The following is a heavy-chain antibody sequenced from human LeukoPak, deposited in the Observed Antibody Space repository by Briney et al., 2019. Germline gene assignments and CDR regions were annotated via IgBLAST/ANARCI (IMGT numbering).Heavy chain of an antibody. J-gene: IGHJ1*01. CDR3: AKQWVVGS. CDR1: GFTFSSHA. D-gene: IGHD6-19*01. V-gene: IGHV3-23*01. Sequence: TGGSLRLSCAASGFTFSSHALNWVRQAPGKGLEWVSSIDEGDGTTHYADSVKGRFTISRDDSKNTLYLQLNSLRIDDTAVYYCAKQWVVGSWGQGTLVTVSS. CDR2: IDEGDGTT.